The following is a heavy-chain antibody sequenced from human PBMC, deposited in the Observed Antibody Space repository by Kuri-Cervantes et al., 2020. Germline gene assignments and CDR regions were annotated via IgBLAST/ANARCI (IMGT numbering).Heavy chain of an antibody. V-gene: IGHV3-74*01. Sequence: GGSLRLSCAASGFTFSSYWMHWVRRAPGKGLVWVSGISWNSGSIGYADSVKGRFTISRDNAKNSLYLQMNSLRVEDTAMYFCAREPDFKIWGQGTLVTVSS. J-gene: IGHJ4*02. CDR2: ISWNSGSI. CDR3: AREPDFKI. CDR1: GFTFSSYW.